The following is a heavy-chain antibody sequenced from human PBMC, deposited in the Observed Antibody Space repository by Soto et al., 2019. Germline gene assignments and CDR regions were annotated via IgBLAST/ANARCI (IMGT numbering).Heavy chain of an antibody. D-gene: IGHD6-19*01. Sequence: GGAVKVSCKASRGTFISYASSWVRQAAGRGREGVGGLIPIFGTANYAKKFQGRVTITADESASTAYIELSSLRSEDTAVYYCARDPAGRIAVAGTGWFDPWGQGTLVTVSS. CDR1: RGTFISYA. CDR3: ARDPAGRIAVAGTGWFDP. CDR2: LIPIFGTA. J-gene: IGHJ5*02. V-gene: IGHV1-69*13.